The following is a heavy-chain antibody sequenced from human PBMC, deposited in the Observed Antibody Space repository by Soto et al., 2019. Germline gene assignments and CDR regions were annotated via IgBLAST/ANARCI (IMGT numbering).Heavy chain of an antibody. CDR2: IKQDGSEK. J-gene: IGHJ3*02. Sequence: GGSLRLSCAVSGFTFSDFWMSWVRQAPGKGLEWVANIKQDGSEKYYVDSVKGRFTISRDNTKNSLYLQMNSLRAEDTAVYYCARDPYYYDSSGYYFGAFDIWGQGTMVTVSS. V-gene: IGHV3-7*01. CDR3: ARDPYYYDSSGYYFGAFDI. D-gene: IGHD3-22*01. CDR1: GFTFSDFW.